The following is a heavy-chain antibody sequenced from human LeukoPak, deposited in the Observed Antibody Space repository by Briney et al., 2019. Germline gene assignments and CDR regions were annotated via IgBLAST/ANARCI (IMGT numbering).Heavy chain of an antibody. D-gene: IGHD5-12*01. CDR1: GFTFSSYG. V-gene: IGHV3-48*02. Sequence: GGSLRLSCAASGFTFSSYGMHWVXQXPXXXXXXXXXXXXSSSTIYYADSVKGRFTISRDNAKNSLYLQMNSLRDEDTAVYYCARNEYSGYDRVYFYYMDVWGKGTTVTVSS. J-gene: IGHJ6*03. CDR3: ARNEYSGYDRVYFYYMDV. CDR2: XXXSSSTI.